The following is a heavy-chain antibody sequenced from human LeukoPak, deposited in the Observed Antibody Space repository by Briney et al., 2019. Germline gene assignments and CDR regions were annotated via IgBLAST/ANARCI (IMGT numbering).Heavy chain of an antibody. CDR1: GYTFTSYG. V-gene: IGHV1-18*01. CDR3: ARESYHILTGYLNNYSYFMDV. J-gene: IGHJ6*03. Sequence: ASVKVSCKASGYTFTSYGISWVRQAPGQGLEWMGWISAYNGNTTYAQKLQGRVTMTTDTSTTTAYMELRSLRSDDTAVYYCARESYHILTGYLNNYSYFMDVWGRGTTVTISS. D-gene: IGHD3-9*01. CDR2: ISAYNGNT.